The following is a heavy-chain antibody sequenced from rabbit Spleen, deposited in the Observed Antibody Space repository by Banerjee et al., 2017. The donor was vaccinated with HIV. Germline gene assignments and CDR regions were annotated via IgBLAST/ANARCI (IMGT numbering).Heavy chain of an antibody. Sequence: QEQLVESGGGLVKPGGSLKLSCKASGFDFSTYSMSWVRQAPGKGLEWIGYIVPIFGVTYYANWVNGRFTISSHNAQNTVFLQMTSLTAADTATYFCARDGAGGTYFALWGPGTLVTVS. CDR2: IVPIFGVT. CDR3: ARDGAGGTYFAL. CDR1: GFDFSTYS. J-gene: IGHJ6*01. D-gene: IGHD8-1*01. V-gene: IGHV1S47*01.